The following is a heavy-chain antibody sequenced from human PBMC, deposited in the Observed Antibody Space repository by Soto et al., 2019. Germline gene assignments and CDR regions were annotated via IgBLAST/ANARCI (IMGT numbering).Heavy chain of an antibody. V-gene: IGHV1-24*01. CDR3: AAGVTTFDY. J-gene: IGHJ4*02. CDR2: LDYEEGER. CDR1: GTSLSGLP. D-gene: IGHD4-17*01. Sequence: GASVKVSCKVPGTSLSGLPMHWVRQAPGKGLEWMGSLDYEEGERSFAHRFQGRLTVTEDTSTDTAYMELSSLMSEDTAVYYCAAGVTTFDYWGQGTLVTVSS.